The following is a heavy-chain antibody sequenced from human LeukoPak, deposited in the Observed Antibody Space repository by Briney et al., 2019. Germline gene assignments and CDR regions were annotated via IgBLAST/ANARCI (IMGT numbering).Heavy chain of an antibody. Sequence: GGSLRLSCAASGFTFSSYAMSWVRQAPGKGLEWVSAISGSGGSTYYADSVKGRFTISRDNSENTLYLQMNSLRAEDTAVYYCAKVWGIVVVPAPYYFDYWGQGTLVTVSS. V-gene: IGHV3-23*01. J-gene: IGHJ4*02. CDR3: AKVWGIVVVPAPYYFDY. CDR1: GFTFSSYA. D-gene: IGHD2-2*01. CDR2: ISGSGGST.